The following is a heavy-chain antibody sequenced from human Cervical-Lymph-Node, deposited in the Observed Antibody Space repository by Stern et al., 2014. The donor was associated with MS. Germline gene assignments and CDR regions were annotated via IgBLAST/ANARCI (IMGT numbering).Heavy chain of an antibody. Sequence: QVQLAESGAGVVQPSRSLSLACKASGFTFSSYAMHWVRQAPGQGLEWGAVLSFDDSNKYHADSVKGRFTVSRDNSKNTLYLQMNSLRTEDTAVYYCARTRRWEMELYYYHYDMDVWGQGTTVTVSS. CDR1: GFTFSSYA. CDR3: ARTRRWEMELYYYHYDMDV. J-gene: IGHJ6*02. V-gene: IGHV3-30-3*01. D-gene: IGHD3-10*01. CDR2: LSFDDSNK.